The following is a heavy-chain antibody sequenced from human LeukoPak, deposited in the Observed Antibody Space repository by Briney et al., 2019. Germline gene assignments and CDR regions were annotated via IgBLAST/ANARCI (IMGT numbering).Heavy chain of an antibody. CDR1: GVSISSSSYY. CDR3: ARLRFSKLDY. D-gene: IGHD3-10*01. J-gene: IGHJ4*02. V-gene: IGHV4-39*01. Sequence: PSETLSLTCTVSGVSISSSSYYWGWIRQPPGEGLEWIGSINYSGNTYYNPSLKSRVTISVDTSRNQFSLKLSSVTAADTAVYYCARLRFSKLDYWGQGTLVTVSS. CDR2: INYSGNT.